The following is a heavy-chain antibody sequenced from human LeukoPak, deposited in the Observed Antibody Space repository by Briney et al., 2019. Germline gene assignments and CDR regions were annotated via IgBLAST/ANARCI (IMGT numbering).Heavy chain of an antibody. D-gene: IGHD6-19*01. J-gene: IGHJ4*02. Sequence: SETLSLTCTVSGGSMSSSSYYWGWIRQPPGKGLEWVATMYYTGSTYFNPSLKTRVTISVDTSKNQFSLKLSSVTAADTAVYYCARRVGGWYYFDYWGQGTLVTVSS. V-gene: IGHV4-39*01. CDR2: MYYTGST. CDR1: GGSMSSSSYY. CDR3: ARRVGGWYYFDY.